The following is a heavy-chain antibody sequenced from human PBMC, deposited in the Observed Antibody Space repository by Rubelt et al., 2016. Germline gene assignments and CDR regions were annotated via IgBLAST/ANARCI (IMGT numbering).Heavy chain of an antibody. CDR2: INHRGST. J-gene: IGHJ3*02. CDR3: ARDKAAAGAFDI. V-gene: IGHV4-34*01. Sequence: QVQLQQWGAGLLKPSETLSLTCAVYGGSFSGYYWSWIRQPPGKGLEWIGEINHRGSTNYNPSRKVRGTISGDTSKTQLSRKLSSVTAADTAVYYCARDKAAAGAFDIWGQGTMVTVSS. D-gene: IGHD6-13*01. CDR1: GGSFSGYY.